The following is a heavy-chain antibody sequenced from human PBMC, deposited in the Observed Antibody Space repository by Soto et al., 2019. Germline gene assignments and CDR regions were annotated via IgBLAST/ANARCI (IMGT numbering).Heavy chain of an antibody. Sequence: TLSLTCTVSGGSISSGGYYWSWIRQHPGKGLEWIGYIYYSGSTYYNPSLKSRVTISVDTSKNQFSLKLSSVTAADTAVYYFARQIHDYGDYTIDYWGQGTLVAVFS. J-gene: IGHJ4*02. CDR3: ARQIHDYGDYTIDY. V-gene: IGHV4-31*03. D-gene: IGHD4-17*01. CDR2: IYYSGST. CDR1: GGSISSGGYY.